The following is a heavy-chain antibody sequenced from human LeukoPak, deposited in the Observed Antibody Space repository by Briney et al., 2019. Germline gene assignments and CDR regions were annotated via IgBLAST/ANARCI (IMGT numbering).Heavy chain of an antibody. V-gene: IGHV1-2*02. CDR3: ARTNAAYYDILTTGGPDY. CDR1: GYTFTGYY. Sequence: ALVKVSCKASGYTFTGYYMHWVRQAPGQGLEWMGWINPNSGGTNYAQKFQGRVTMTRDTSISTAYMELSRLRSDDTAVYYCARTNAAYYDILTTGGPDYWGQGTLVTVSS. CDR2: INPNSGGT. J-gene: IGHJ4*02. D-gene: IGHD3-9*01.